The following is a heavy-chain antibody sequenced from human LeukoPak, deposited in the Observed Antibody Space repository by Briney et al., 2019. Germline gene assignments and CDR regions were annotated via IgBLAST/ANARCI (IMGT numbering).Heavy chain of an antibody. CDR1: GFTVSSNY. J-gene: IGHJ6*03. V-gene: IGHV3-53*01. D-gene: IGHD3-10*01. CDR3: ARGEYGSGSPYYYHYMDV. CDR2: IYSGGST. Sequence: GGSLRLSCAASGFTVSSNYMSWVRQGPGKGLEWVSVIYSGGSTYYADSVKGRFTISRDNSKNTLFLQMNSLRAEDTAVYYCARGEYGSGSPYYYHYMDVWGKGTTVTSSS.